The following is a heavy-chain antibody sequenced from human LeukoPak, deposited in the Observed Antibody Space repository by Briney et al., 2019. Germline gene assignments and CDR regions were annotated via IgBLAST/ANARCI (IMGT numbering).Heavy chain of an antibody. CDR2: IIPIFGTA. J-gene: IGHJ5*02. CDR3: ASPNYYDSSGYQSP. Sequence: SVKVSCKASGGTFSSYAISWVRQAPGQGLEWMGGIIPIFGTANYAQKFQGRVTITTDESTSTAYMELSSLRSEDTAVYYCASPNYYDSSGYQSPWGQGTLVTVSS. V-gene: IGHV1-69*05. CDR1: GGTFSSYA. D-gene: IGHD3-22*01.